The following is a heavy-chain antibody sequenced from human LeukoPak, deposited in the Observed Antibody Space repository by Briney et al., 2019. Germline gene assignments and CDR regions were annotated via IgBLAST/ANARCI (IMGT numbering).Heavy chain of an antibody. CDR2: INSDGINT. V-gene: IGHV3-74*01. CDR1: GFTFSNYW. CDR3: AKDLGYYDSSGPYY. D-gene: IGHD3-22*01. J-gene: IGHJ4*02. Sequence: GGSLRLSCAASGFTFSNYWMHWVRQAPGKGLVWVSRINSDGINTSYADSVKGRFTISRDNAKNTLNLQMNSLRAEDTAVYYCAKDLGYYDSSGPYYWGQGTLVTVSS.